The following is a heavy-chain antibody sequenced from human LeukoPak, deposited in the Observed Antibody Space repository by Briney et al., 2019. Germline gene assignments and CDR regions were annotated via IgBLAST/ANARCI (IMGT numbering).Heavy chain of an antibody. D-gene: IGHD2-15*01. CDR1: GYTFTSYG. CDR3: ARDLCSGGSCYPGFMDY. V-gene: IGHV1-18*01. Sequence: GASVKVSCKASGYTFTSYGISWVRQAPGQGLEWMGWISAYNGNTNYAQKLQGRVTMTTDTSTSTAYMELRSLRSDDTAVCYCARDLCSGGSCYPGFMDYWGQGTLVTVSS. CDR2: ISAYNGNT. J-gene: IGHJ4*02.